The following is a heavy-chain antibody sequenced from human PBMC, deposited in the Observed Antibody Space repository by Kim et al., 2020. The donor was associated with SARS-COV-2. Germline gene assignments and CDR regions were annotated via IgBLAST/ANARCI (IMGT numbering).Heavy chain of an antibody. J-gene: IGHJ4*02. D-gene: IGHD2-21*02. CDR2: VSFDGTNK. Sequence: GGSLRLSCAASGFTFMSYAIHWVRQAPGKGLEWVAVVSFDGTNKYYADSVKGRFTISRDNSKNTVYLQVINLRAEDTAVYYCARDLMMVTSLAGEGGFDYWGQGTLVTVSS. CDR1: GFTFMSYA. CDR3: ARDLMMVTSLAGEGGFDY. V-gene: IGHV3-30*04.